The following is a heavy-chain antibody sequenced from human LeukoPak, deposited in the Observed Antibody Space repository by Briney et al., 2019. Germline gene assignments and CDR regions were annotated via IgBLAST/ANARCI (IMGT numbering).Heavy chain of an antibody. D-gene: IGHD1-14*01. Sequence: GRSLRLSCAASGFTFSGYWMHGVRQGPGKGLVWVARINPGGSSITYADSVKGRFTISRDNAKNTLYLQMDSLRAEDTGVYYCARSNQADDYWGQGTLVTVSS. CDR2: INPGGSSI. J-gene: IGHJ4*02. CDR3: ARSNQADDY. CDR1: GFTFSGYW. V-gene: IGHV3-74*01.